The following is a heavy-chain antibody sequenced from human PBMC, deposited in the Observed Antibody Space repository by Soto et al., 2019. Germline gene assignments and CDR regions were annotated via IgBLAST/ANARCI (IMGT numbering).Heavy chain of an antibody. CDR2: ISYDGSNK. CDR3: AKFSMPPARPEWLLVNYYDYYGMDV. D-gene: IGHD3-3*01. V-gene: IGHV3-30*18. J-gene: IGHJ6*02. CDR1: GFTFSSYG. Sequence: PGGSLRLSCAASGFTFSSYGMHWVRQAPGKGLEWVAVISYDGSNKYYADSVKGRFTISRDNSKNTLYLQMNSLRAEDTAVYYCAKFSMPPARPEWLLVNYYDYYGMDVWGQGTTVTVSS.